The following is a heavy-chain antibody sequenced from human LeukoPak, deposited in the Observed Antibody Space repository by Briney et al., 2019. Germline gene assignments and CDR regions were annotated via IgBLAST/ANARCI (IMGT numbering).Heavy chain of an antibody. Sequence: GGSLRLSCAASGFTFSSYGMHWVRQAPGKGLEWVAVIWYDGSNKYYADSVKGRFTISRDNSKNTLYLQMNSLRAEDTAVYYCARAGYSSSWYEHYYYGMDVWGQGTTVTVSS. D-gene: IGHD6-13*01. CDR2: IWYDGSNK. CDR3: ARAGYSSSWYEHYYYGMDV. V-gene: IGHV3-33*01. CDR1: GFTFSSYG. J-gene: IGHJ6*02.